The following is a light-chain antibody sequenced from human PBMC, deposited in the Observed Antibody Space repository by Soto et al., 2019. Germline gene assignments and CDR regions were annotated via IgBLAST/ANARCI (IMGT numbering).Light chain of an antibody. CDR3: QHYNSYSEA. J-gene: IGKJ1*01. Sequence: IQMTQSPSTLSGSVGDRVTITCRASQTISSWLAWYQQKPGKAPKLLIYKASTLKSGVPSRFSGSGSGTEFTLTISSLQTDDFATYYCQHYNSYSEAFGKGTKWIS. V-gene: IGKV1-5*03. CDR1: QTISSW. CDR2: KAS.